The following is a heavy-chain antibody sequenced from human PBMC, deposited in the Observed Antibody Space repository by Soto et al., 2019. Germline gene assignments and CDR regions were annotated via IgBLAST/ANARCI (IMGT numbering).Heavy chain of an antibody. V-gene: IGHV3-74*01. CDR1: GFTFSTSW. D-gene: IGHD1-1*01. J-gene: IGHJ4*01. CDR3: VRSLIGTTDY. Sequence: EVQLVESGGGLVQTGGSLRLSCAASGFTFSTSWMHWVRQTPGMGLVWVSRMNPDGSVTTYADSVKGRFTISRDNAKHTLYLETNSLRAEDTAVYYSVRSLIGTTDYWGLGSLVTVSS. CDR2: MNPDGSVT.